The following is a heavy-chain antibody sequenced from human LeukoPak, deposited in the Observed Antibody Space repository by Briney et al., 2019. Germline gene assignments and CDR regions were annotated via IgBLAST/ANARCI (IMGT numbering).Heavy chain of an antibody. D-gene: IGHD3-10*01. Sequence: GRSLRLSCAASGFTFSSYGMHWVRQAPGKGLEWVAVISYDGSNKYYADSVKGRFTISRDNSKNTLYLQMNSLRAEGTAVYYCAKDRDREVRGEIYYGMDVWGKGTTVTVSS. J-gene: IGHJ6*04. CDR3: AKDRDREVRGEIYYGMDV. CDR1: GFTFSSYG. V-gene: IGHV3-30*18. CDR2: ISYDGSNK.